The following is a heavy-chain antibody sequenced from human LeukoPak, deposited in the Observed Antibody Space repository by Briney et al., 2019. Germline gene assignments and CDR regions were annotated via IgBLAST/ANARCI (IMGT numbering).Heavy chain of an antibody. CDR1: GFTFSSYS. Sequence: GGSLRLSCAASGFTFSSYSMNWVRQAPGRGLEWVSFISSSSDYIYYADSVKGRITISRDNAKNSLYLQMNSLRAEDTAVYYCARENFQYWAQGTLVTVSS. J-gene: IGHJ4*02. CDR2: ISSSSDYI. CDR3: ARENFQY. V-gene: IGHV3-21*01.